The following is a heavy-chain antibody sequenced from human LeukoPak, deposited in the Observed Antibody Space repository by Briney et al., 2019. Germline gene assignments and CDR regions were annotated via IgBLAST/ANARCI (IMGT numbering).Heavy chain of an antibody. Sequence: GGSLRLSCAASGFTFSTYAMNWVRQAPGKGLEWVAVISDDGRHNYYADSVKGRFTISRDNSKSTLYLQMNSLRDDDTAAYFCARVYLERLTAGYFDHWGQGTQVTVSP. CDR1: GFTFSTYA. D-gene: IGHD2-8*01. V-gene: IGHV3-30*04. CDR2: ISDDGRHN. CDR3: ARVYLERLTAGYFDH. J-gene: IGHJ4*02.